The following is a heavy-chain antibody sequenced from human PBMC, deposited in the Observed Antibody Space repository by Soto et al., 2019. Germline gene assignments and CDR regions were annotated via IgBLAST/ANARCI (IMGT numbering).Heavy chain of an antibody. J-gene: IGHJ4*02. CDR3: TRAQKCEPTGLFDY. CDR1: GFTYGDYA. CDR2: IRSKAYGGTT. Sequence: GGSLRLSCTAAGFTYGDYAMSWVRQAPGKGLEWVGFIRSKAYGGTTEYAASVKGRFTISRDDSKSIAYLQMNSLKTEDTAVYYCTRAQKCEPTGLFDYWGQGTLVTVCS. D-gene: IGHD3-9*01. V-gene: IGHV3-49*04.